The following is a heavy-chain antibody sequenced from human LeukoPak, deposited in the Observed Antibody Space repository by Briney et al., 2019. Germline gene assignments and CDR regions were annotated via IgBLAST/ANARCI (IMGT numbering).Heavy chain of an antibody. CDR1: GFTFSNDW. J-gene: IGHJ4*02. D-gene: IGHD2-2*01. V-gene: IGHV3-7*01. CDR3: ARDHAYRADY. Sequence: GGSLRLSCAASGFTFSNDWMCWVRQAPGKGLEWVANINQDESKKYYADSVRGRFTISRDNAKNSLYLQMSSLTAEDTAIYYCARDHAYRADYWGQGTLVTVSS. CDR2: INQDESKK.